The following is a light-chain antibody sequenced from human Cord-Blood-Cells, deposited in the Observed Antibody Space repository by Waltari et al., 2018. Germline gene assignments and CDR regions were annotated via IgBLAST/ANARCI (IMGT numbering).Light chain of an antibody. V-gene: IGLV2-23*01. Sequence: QSALTQPASVSGSPGQSIHIHCPGTTRDVGSYNLVSLYQQHPGKAPKLMIYEGSKRPSGVSNRFSGSKSGNTASLTISGLQAEDEADYYCCSYAGSSTFYVFGTGTKVTVL. CDR2: EGS. CDR1: TRDVGSYNL. CDR3: CSYAGSSTFYV. J-gene: IGLJ1*01.